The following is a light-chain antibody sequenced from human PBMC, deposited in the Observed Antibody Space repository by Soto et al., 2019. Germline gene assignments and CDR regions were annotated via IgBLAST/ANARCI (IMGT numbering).Light chain of an antibody. CDR1: TGSIARNY. CDR2: EDN. Sequence: NFMLTQPHCVSESPGKTVTISCARSTGSIARNYVQWYQQRPGSSPTTVIYEDNQRPSGVPDRFSGSIDSSSNSASLTISGLKTEDEADYYCQSYDSNIYVVFGGGTKLTVL. V-gene: IGLV6-57*01. J-gene: IGLJ2*01. CDR3: QSYDSNIYVV.